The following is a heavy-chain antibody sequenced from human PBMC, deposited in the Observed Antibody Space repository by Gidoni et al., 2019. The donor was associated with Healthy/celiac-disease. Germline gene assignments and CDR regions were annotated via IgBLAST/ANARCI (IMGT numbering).Heavy chain of an antibody. V-gene: IGHV3-33*01. CDR3: ASPVLYSAFDI. CDR1: GFTFSSYG. Sequence: QVQLVESGGGVVQPGRSLRRSCAAPGFTFSSYGMHWVRQAPGKGLEWVAVIWYDGSNKYYADSVKGRFTISRDNSKNTLYLQMHSLRAEDTAVYYCASPVLYSAFDIWGQGTMVTVSS. D-gene: IGHD3-3*01. CDR2: IWYDGSNK. J-gene: IGHJ3*02.